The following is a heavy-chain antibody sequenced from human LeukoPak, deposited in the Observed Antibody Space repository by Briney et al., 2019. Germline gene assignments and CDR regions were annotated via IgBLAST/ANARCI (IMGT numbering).Heavy chain of an antibody. D-gene: IGHD6-13*01. CDR3: AKGKIAAKYYFDY. V-gene: IGHV3-30*18. CDR2: ISYDGSNK. Sequence: PGGSLRLSCAASGFTFSSYGMHWVRQAPGKGLEWVAVISYDGSNKYYADSVKGRFTISGDNSKNTLYLQMNSLRAEDTAVYYCAKGKIAAKYYFDYWGQGTLVTVSS. CDR1: GFTFSSYG. J-gene: IGHJ4*02.